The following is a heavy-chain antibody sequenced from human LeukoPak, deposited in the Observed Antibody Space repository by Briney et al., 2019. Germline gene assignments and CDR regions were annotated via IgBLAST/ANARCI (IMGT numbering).Heavy chain of an antibody. J-gene: IGHJ5*01. D-gene: IGHD2-2*01. Sequence: SETLSLTCTVSGGSISSYYWSWIRQPPGKGLEWIGYIYYSGSTNYNPSLKSRVTISVDTSKNLISLKLSSVTAADTAVYYCARLVVVPTATPNWFDSWGQGTLVTVSS. CDR1: GGSISSYY. CDR3: ARLVVVPTATPNWFDS. V-gene: IGHV4-59*12. CDR2: IYYSGST.